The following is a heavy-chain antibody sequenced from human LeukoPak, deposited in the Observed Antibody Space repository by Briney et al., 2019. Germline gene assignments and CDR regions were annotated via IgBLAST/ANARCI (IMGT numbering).Heavy chain of an antibody. CDR2: IPYDEGNK. CDR1: GFSFSDYA. D-gene: IGHD2-15*01. CDR3: TRDAKGYCSGGSCYAVPFDI. V-gene: IGHV3-30*04. Sequence: GGSLRLSCAVSGFSFSDYAMYWVRQAPGKGLEWLAVIPYDEGNKYYADSVKGRFTISRDNSKNTLYLRMNSLRPEDTAMYYCTRDAKGYCSGGSCYAVPFDIWGQGTRVIVSS. J-gene: IGHJ3*02.